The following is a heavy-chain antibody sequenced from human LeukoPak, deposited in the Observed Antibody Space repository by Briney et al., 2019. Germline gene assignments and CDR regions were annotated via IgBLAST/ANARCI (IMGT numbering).Heavy chain of an antibody. CDR1: GGSFSGYY. D-gene: IGHD4-11*01. CDR3: ARETTVTTSYFDY. J-gene: IGHJ4*02. V-gene: IGHV4-34*01. CDR2: INHSGST. Sequence: PSETLSLTCAVYGGSFSGYYWSWIRQPPGKGLEWIGEINHSGSTNYNPSLKSRVTISVDTSKNQFSLKLSSVTAADTAVYYSARETTVTTSYFDYWGQGTLVTVSS.